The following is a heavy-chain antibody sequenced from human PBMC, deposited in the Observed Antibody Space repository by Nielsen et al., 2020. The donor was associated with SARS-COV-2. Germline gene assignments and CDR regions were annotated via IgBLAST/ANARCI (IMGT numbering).Heavy chain of an antibody. V-gene: IGHV1-8*01. CDR1: GYTFTSYD. J-gene: IGHJ6*02. Sequence: ASVKVSCKASGYTFTSYDINWVRQATGQGLEWMGWMNPNSGSTGYAQKFQGRVTMTRNTSISTAYMELSSLRSEDTAVYYCARELLGGSSGRMFGTYYYYGMDVWGQGTTVTVSS. D-gene: IGHD6-19*01. CDR2: MNPNSGST. CDR3: ARELLGGSSGRMFGTYYYYGMDV.